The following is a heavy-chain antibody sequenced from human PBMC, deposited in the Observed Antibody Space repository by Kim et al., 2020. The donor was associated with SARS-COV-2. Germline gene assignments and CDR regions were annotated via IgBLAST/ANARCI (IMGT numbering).Heavy chain of an antibody. V-gene: IGHV1-2*06. CDR1: GYTFTGYY. Sequence: ASVKVSCKASGYTFTGYYMHWVRQSPGQGLEWMGRINPNSGGTNYAQKFQGRFTMTRDTSISTAYMELSRLRSDDTAVYYCARDLPPEVTVFGVVIREYYFDYWGQGTLVTVSS. D-gene: IGHD3-3*01. J-gene: IGHJ4*02. CDR2: INPNSGGT. CDR3: ARDLPPEVTVFGVVIREYYFDY.